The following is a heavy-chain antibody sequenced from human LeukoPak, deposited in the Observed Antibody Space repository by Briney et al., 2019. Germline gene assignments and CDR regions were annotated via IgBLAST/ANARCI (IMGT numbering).Heavy chain of an antibody. CDR1: GGSFSGYY. CDR3: ARERLGLYYFDY. CDR2: INHSGST. J-gene: IGHJ4*02. D-gene: IGHD3-22*01. V-gene: IGHV4-34*01. Sequence: SETLSLTCAVYGGSFSGYYWSWIRQPPGKGLEWIGEINHSGSTNYNPSLKSRVTISVDTSKNQFSLRLSAVTAADTAVFYCARERLGLYYFDYWGQGTLVTVSS.